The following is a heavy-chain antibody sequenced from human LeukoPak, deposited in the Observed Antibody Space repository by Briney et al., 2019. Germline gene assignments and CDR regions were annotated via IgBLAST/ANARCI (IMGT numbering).Heavy chain of an antibody. CDR3: AREYCSSSCYFDY. D-gene: IGHD2-2*01. J-gene: IGHJ4*02. CDR1: GASTSSDY. CDR2: IYYSGST. Sequence: SETLSLTCTVSGASTSSDYWSWIRQPPGEGLEWIGYIYYSGSTNYNPSLKSRLTISVDTSKNQFSLKRSSVTAADTAVYYCAREYCSSSCYFDYGGQGTLVTVSS. V-gene: IGHV4-59*01.